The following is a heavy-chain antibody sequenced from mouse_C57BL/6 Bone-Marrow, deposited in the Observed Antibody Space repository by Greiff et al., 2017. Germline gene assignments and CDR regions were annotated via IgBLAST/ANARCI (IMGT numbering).Heavy chain of an antibody. CDR3: ANFDV. CDR1: GYTFTDYY. J-gene: IGHJ1*03. V-gene: IGHV1-26*01. Sequence: EVQLQQSGPELVKPGASVKISCKASGYTFTDYYMNWVKQSHGKSLEWIGDINPNNGGTRYTQKFKGKATLTVDKSSSTAYMELRSLTSEYASIYYCANFDVWGTGTTVTGAS. CDR2: INPNNGGT.